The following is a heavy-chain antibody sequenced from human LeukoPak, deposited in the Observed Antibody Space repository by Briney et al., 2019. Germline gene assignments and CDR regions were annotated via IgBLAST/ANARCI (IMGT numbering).Heavy chain of an antibody. D-gene: IGHD3-10*01. CDR2: ISSSSSTI. CDR3: ARGSTMVRGVIIKGAFDI. CDR1: GFIFSSYS. J-gene: IGHJ3*02. V-gene: IGHV3-48*01. Sequence: GGSLRLSCVASGFIFSSYSINWVRQAPGKGLEWVSYISSSSSTIYYADSVKGRFTISRDNAKNSLYLQMNSLRAEDTAVYYCARGSTMVRGVIIKGAFDIWGQGTMVTVSS.